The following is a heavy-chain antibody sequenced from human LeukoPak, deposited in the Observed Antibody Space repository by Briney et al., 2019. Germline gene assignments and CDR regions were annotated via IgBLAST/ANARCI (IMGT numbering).Heavy chain of an antibody. CDR1: GFTFSSYS. J-gene: IGHJ4*02. V-gene: IGHV3-21*01. Sequence: PGGSLRLSCAASGFTFSSYSMNWVRQAPGKWLEWVSSISSSSSYIYYADSVKGRFTISRDNAKNSLYLQMNSLRAEDTAVYYCAREDSRSCAGVYYFDFWGQGTLLTVSS. CDR3: AREDSRSCAGVYYFDF. D-gene: IGHD6-13*01. CDR2: ISSSSSYI.